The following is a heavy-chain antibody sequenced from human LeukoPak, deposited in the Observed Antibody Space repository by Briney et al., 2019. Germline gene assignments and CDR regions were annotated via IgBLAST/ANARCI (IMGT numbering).Heavy chain of an antibody. V-gene: IGHV4-59*01. Sequence: GSLRLSCAASGFTFSSYEMNWVRQAPGKGLEWIGYIYYSGSTNYNPSLKSRVTISVATSKNQFSLKLSSVTAADTAVYYCARGRSLDYYDSSATRMAFDIWGQGTMVTVSS. D-gene: IGHD3-22*01. J-gene: IGHJ3*02. CDR1: GFTFSSYE. CDR2: IYYSGST. CDR3: ARGRSLDYYDSSATRMAFDI.